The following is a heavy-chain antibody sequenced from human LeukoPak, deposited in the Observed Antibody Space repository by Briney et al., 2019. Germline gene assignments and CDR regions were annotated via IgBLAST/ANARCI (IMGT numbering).Heavy chain of an antibody. D-gene: IGHD3-16*01. J-gene: IGHJ6*02. V-gene: IGHV1-46*01. CDR1: GYTFTSYY. Sequence: GASVKVSFKASGYTFTSYYMHWVRQAPGQGLEWMGIINPSGGSTSYAQKFQGRVTMTRDTSTSTVYMELSSLRSEDTAVYYCARVRKGGYYYYGMDVWGQGTTVTVSS. CDR2: INPSGGST. CDR3: ARVRKGGYYYYGMDV.